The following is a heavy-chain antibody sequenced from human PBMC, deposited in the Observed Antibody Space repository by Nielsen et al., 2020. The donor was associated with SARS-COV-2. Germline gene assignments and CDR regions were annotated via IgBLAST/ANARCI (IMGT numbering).Heavy chain of an antibody. D-gene: IGHD5-18*01. Sequence: SKTLSLTCTVYGGPFSGYHWSWIRQSPGKGLEWIGEINHSGSTNYNPSLKSRVTISIDTSKNQFSLNLSSVAAADMAVYYCARRAEGLELWRRYFYYMDVWGKGTTVTVSS. CDR2: INHSGST. V-gene: IGHV4-34*01. J-gene: IGHJ6*03. CDR1: GGPFSGYH. CDR3: ARRAEGLELWRRYFYYMDV.